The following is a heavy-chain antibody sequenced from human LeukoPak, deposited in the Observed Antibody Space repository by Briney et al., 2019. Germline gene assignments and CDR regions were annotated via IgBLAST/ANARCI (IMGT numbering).Heavy chain of an antibody. CDR3: ARSIAVAETDAFDI. Sequence: ASVKVSCKASGYTFTSYAMNWVRQAPGQGLEWMGWINTNTGNPTYAQGFTGRFVFSLDTSVSRAYLQISSLKAEDTAVYYRARSIAVAETDAFDIWGQGTMVTVSS. CDR2: INTNTGNP. V-gene: IGHV7-4-1*02. CDR1: GYTFTSYA. D-gene: IGHD6-19*01. J-gene: IGHJ3*02.